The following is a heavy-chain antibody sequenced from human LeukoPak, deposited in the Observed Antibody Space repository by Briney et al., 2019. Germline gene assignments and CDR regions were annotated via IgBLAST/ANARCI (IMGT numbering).Heavy chain of an antibody. CDR1: GGSFSGYY. D-gene: IGHD4-23*01. Sequence: SETLSLTCAVYGGSFSGYYWSWIRQPPGKGLEWIGEINHSGSTNYNPSLKSRVTISVDTSKNQFSLKLSSVTAADTAVYYCARPRSGYGGNSKWFDPWGQGTLVTVSS. CDR3: ARPRSGYGGNSKWFDP. V-gene: IGHV4-34*01. CDR2: INHSGST. J-gene: IGHJ5*02.